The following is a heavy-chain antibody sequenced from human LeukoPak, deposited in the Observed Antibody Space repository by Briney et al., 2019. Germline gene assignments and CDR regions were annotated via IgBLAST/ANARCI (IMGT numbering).Heavy chain of an antibody. CDR1: GFTFSSYA. J-gene: IGHJ4*02. Sequence: GGSLRLSCAASGFTFSSYAMHWVRQAPGKGLEWVAVISYDGSNKYYADSVKGRFTISRDNSKNTLYLQMNSLRAEDTAVYYCAKVLSGSYDLDYWGQGTLVTVSS. D-gene: IGHD1-26*01. CDR2: ISYDGSNK. CDR3: AKVLSGSYDLDY. V-gene: IGHV3-30-3*01.